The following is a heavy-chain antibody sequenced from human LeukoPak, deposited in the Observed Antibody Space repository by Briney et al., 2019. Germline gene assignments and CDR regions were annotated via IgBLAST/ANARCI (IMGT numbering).Heavy chain of an antibody. V-gene: IGHV4-34*01. CDR1: GGSFSGYY. J-gene: IGHJ5*02. CDR2: INHSGST. CDR3: ARQSSGLNWFDP. Sequence: SETLSLTCAVYGGSFSGYYWSWIRQPPGKGLEWIGEINHSGSTNYNPSLKSRVTISVDTSKNQFSLKPSSVTAADTAVYYCARQSSGLNWFDPWGQGTLVTVSS. D-gene: IGHD2-15*01.